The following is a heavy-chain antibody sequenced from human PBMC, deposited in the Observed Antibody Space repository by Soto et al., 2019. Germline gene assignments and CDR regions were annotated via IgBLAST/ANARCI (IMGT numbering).Heavy chain of an antibody. V-gene: IGHV3-7*05. D-gene: IGHD3-3*01. Sequence: EVQLVESGGGLVQPGGSLRLSCAASGFTFSSYWMSWVRQAPGKGLEWVANIKQDGSEKYYVDSVKGRFTISRDNAKNSLYLQMNSLRAEDTAVYYCARDGPEDYDFWSGCFDYWGQGTLVTVSS. CDR2: IKQDGSEK. CDR3: ARDGPEDYDFWSGCFDY. CDR1: GFTFSSYW. J-gene: IGHJ4*02.